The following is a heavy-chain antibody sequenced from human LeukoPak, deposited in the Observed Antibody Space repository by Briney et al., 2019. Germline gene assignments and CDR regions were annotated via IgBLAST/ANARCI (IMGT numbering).Heavy chain of an antibody. CDR3: ASLYYYDSSGYLSALDI. CDR1: GGSISSYY. CDR2: IYYSGST. D-gene: IGHD3-22*01. Sequence: PSETLSLTCTVSGGSISSYYWSWIRQPPGKGLEWIGYIYYSGSTNYNPSLKSRVTISVDTSKNQFSLKLSSVTAADTAVYYCASLYYYDSSGYLSALDIWGQGTMVTVSS. V-gene: IGHV4-59*01. J-gene: IGHJ3*02.